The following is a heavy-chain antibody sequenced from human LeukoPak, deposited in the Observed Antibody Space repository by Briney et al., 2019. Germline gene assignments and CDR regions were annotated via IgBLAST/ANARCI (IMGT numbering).Heavy chain of an antibody. CDR2: IYQSGSS. Sequence: SETVSLTCSVSGGSISSGGYSWSWIRQPRGKGLEYIGYIYQSGSSYYNPSLKSRVTISVDWSKNQFSLKLSSVTAADTAVYYCATCGGDCYSGAPFGYWGQGTLVTVSS. J-gene: IGHJ4*02. D-gene: IGHD2-21*02. CDR1: GGSISSGGYS. CDR3: ATCGGDCYSGAPFGY. V-gene: IGHV4-30-2*01.